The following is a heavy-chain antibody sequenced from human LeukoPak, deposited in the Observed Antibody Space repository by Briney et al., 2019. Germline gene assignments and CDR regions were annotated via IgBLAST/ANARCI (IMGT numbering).Heavy chain of an antibody. CDR1: GYTFTSYD. D-gene: IGHD6-19*01. Sequence: ASVKVSCKASGYTFTSYDINWVRQATGQGLEWMGWMNPNSGNTGYAQKFQGRVTITRNTSISTAYMELSSLRSGDTAVYYCAGTVSTRVAGAFDIWGQGTMVTVSS. CDR3: AGTVSTRVAGAFDI. J-gene: IGHJ3*02. V-gene: IGHV1-8*03. CDR2: MNPNSGNT.